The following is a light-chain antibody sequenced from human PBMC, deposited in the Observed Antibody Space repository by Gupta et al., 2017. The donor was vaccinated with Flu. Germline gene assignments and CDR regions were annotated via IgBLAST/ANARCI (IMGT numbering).Light chain of an antibody. CDR1: NSNIGSYP. CDR3: AVWDDSRSGNYV. CDR2: DFS. J-gene: IGLJ1*01. V-gene: IGLV1-44*01. Sequence: SALPQPPSASGAPGQRVTFSCSVSNSNIGSYPVDWYQQVPGTAPKLLFYDFSARPSGVPDRFAGSKSGTSAALAISGLQSEDEADDYCAVWDDSRSGNYVFGSGTKVTVL.